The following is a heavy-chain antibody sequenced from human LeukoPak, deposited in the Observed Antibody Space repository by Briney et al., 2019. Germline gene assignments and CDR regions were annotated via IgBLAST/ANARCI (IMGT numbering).Heavy chain of an antibody. CDR1: GGSIRSSNW. V-gene: IGHV4-4*02. Sequence: SETLSLTCAVSGGSIRSSNWWSWVRQPPGKGLEWIGEIYHTGNTNYNPSLKSRVTISVDKSKNQFSLKLSSVTAADTAVYYCATETYYDSSGPHFDYWGLGTLVTVSS. CDR2: IYHTGNT. D-gene: IGHD3-22*01. J-gene: IGHJ4*02. CDR3: ATETYYDSSGPHFDY.